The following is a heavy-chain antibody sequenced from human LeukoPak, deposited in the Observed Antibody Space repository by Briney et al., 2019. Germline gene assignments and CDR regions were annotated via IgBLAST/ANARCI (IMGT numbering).Heavy chain of an antibody. J-gene: IGHJ4*02. V-gene: IGHV3-30*02. CDR2: IRHDGSNK. CDR1: GFTFSSYG. CDR3: AKVRSMTYYFDY. Sequence: GGSLRLSCAASGFTFSSYGMHWVRQAPGKGLEWVAFIRHDGSNKYYADSVKGRFTISRDNSKNTLYLQMNSLRAEDTAVYYCAKVRSMTYYFDYWGQGTLVTVSS. D-gene: IGHD2-21*02.